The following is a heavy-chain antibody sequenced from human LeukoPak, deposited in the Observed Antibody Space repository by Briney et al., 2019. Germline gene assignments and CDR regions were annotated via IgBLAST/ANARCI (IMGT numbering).Heavy chain of an antibody. CDR1: GFTFSDYW. V-gene: IGHV3-7*01. D-gene: IGHD4-17*01. J-gene: IGHJ4*02. CDR3: ARPTTVGSLFDY. Sequence: PGGTLRLSCAASGFTFSDYWMSWVRQAPGKGLEWVANVKVDGSEKFYVDSVKGRFTISRDNAKNSLYLQMNSLRVEDTAVYYCARPTTVGSLFDYWGQGTLVTVSS. CDR2: VKVDGSEK.